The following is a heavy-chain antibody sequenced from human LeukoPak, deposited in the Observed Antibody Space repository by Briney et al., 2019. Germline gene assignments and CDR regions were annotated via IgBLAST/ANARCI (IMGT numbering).Heavy chain of an antibody. CDR2: IYHSGST. CDR1: GYSISSGYY. CDR3: ASLYYDFWSGYSDYWHFDL. V-gene: IGHV4-38-2*01. D-gene: IGHD3-3*01. Sequence: PSETLSLTCAVSGYSISSGYYWGWIRQPPGKGVEWIGSIYHSGSTYYNPSLKSRVTISVDTSKNQFSLKLSSVTAADTSVYYCASLYYDFWSGYSDYWHFDLWGRGTLVTVSS. J-gene: IGHJ2*01.